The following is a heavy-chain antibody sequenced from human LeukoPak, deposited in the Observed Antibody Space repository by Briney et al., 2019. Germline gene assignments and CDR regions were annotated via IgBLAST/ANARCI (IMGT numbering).Heavy chain of an antibody. V-gene: IGHV1-24*01. CDR1: GYTLTELS. CDR3: ARRRISGTYFDY. J-gene: IGHJ4*02. Sequence: ASVKVSCKVSGYTLTELSMHWVGQAPGKGLEWMGGFDPEDGETIYAQKFQGRVTMTEDTSTDTAYMELSSLRSEDTAVYYCARRRISGTYFDYWGQGTLVTVSS. CDR2: FDPEDGET. D-gene: IGHD1-26*01.